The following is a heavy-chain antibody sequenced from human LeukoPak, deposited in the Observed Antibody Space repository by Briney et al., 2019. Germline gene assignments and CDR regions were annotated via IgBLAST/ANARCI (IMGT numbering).Heavy chain of an antibody. Sequence: SETLSLTCAVYGGSFSGYYWSWIRQPPGKGLEWIGEINHSGSTNYNPSLKSRVTISVDTSKNQFSLKLSSVTAADTAVYYCARRPRITMIAVVTTRGHAFDIWGQGTMVTVSS. V-gene: IGHV4-34*01. J-gene: IGHJ3*02. CDR3: ARRPRITMIAVVTTRGHAFDI. CDR2: INHSGST. D-gene: IGHD3-22*01. CDR1: GGSFSGYY.